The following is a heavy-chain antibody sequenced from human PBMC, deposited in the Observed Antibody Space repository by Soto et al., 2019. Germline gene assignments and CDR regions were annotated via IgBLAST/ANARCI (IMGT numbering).Heavy chain of an antibody. Sequence: EVQLVESGGDLVQPGGCLRLSCAASGFTFRTYALNWVRQVPGKGLEWVSYISSSSSTIYYADSVKGGFTISRDNAKNSLYLQMDSLRDEYTVIYSCVIDRRWTGYDLESWGQGTLVTVSS. CDR1: GFTFRTYA. J-gene: IGHJ5*02. CDR2: ISSSSSTI. D-gene: IGHD5-12*01. V-gene: IGHV3-48*02. CDR3: VIDRRWTGYDLES.